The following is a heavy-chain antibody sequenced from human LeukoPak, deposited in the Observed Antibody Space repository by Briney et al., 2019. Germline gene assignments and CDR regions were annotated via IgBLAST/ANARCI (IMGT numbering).Heavy chain of an antibody. CDR1: GFTFSSSA. CDR2: IYSGGST. Sequence: GGSLRLSCAASGFTFSSSAMSWVRQAPGKGLEWVSVIYSGGSTYYADSVKGRFTISRDNSKNTLYLQMNSLRAEDTAVYYCARAAGKAAAGLFDYWGQGTLVTVSS. J-gene: IGHJ4*02. V-gene: IGHV3-66*01. D-gene: IGHD6-13*01. CDR3: ARAAGKAAAGLFDY.